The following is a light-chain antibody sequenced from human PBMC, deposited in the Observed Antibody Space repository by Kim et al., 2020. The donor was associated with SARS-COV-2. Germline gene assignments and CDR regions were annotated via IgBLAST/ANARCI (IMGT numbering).Light chain of an antibody. Sequence: PEQSCTISCTGTSSDVGGYIYVSWYQHHPGKAPKLMIYDVTTRPSGVPDRFSGSKSGNTASLTISGLQAEDEADYYCCSYAGSYWVFGGGTQLTIL. CDR3: CSYAGSYWV. J-gene: IGLJ3*02. CDR2: DVT. V-gene: IGLV2-11*01. CDR1: SSDVGGYIY.